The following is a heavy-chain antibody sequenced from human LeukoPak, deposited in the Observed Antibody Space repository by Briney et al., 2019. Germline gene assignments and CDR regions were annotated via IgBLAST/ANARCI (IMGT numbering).Heavy chain of an antibody. J-gene: IGHJ3*02. CDR2: ISFDGNHK. V-gene: IGHV3-30*03. CDR1: GFTFSSYW. D-gene: IGHD6-6*01. Sequence: GGSLRLSCAASGFTFSSYWMSWVRQAPGKGLEWVAIISFDGNHKYFTDSVKGRFTISRDNAKNTLDLQMNSLRPEDTAVYYCARRRSPGVQLDGFDIWGQGTMVTVSS. CDR3: ARRRSPGVQLDGFDI.